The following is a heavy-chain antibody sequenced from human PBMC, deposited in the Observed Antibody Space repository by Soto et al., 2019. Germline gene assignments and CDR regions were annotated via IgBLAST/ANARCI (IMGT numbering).Heavy chain of an antibody. J-gene: IGHJ5*02. CDR2: TYYRSKWYT. Sequence: QSQTLSLTCAISGDSVSSNSAAWNWIRQSPSGGLEWLGRTYYRSKWYTDYAVSVKSRITINPDTSKNQFSLQLNSVTPEDTAVYYCASQLGMGNWFDPWGQGTLVTVSS. CDR3: ASQLGMGNWFDP. D-gene: IGHD7-27*01. V-gene: IGHV6-1*01. CDR1: GDSVSSNSAA.